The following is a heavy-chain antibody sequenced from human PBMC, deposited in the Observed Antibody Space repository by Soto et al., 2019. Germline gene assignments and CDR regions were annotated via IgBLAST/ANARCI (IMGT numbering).Heavy chain of an antibody. J-gene: IGHJ3*02. D-gene: IGHD5-12*01. CDR2: ISYDGSNK. CDR3: AKGRRDGYPNAFDI. V-gene: IGHV3-30*18. CDR1: GFTFSSYG. Sequence: GGSLRLSCAASGFTFSSYGMHWVRQAPGKGLEWVAVISYDGSNKYYADSVKGRFTISRDNSKNTLYLQMNSLRAEDTAVYYCAKGRRDGYPNAFDIWGQGTMVTVSS.